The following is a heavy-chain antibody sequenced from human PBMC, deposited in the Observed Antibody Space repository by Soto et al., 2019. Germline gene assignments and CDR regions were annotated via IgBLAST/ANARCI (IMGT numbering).Heavy chain of an antibody. D-gene: IGHD3-10*01. CDR3: AKDGILWFGELQNYYYYYYMDV. V-gene: IGHV3-30*18. CDR1: GFTFSSYG. Sequence: GGSLRLSCAASGFTFSSYGMHWVRQAPGKGLEWVAVISYDGSNKYYADSVKGRFTISRDNSKNTLYLQMNSLRAEDTAVYYCAKDGILWFGELQNYYYYYYMDVWGKGTTVTVSS. CDR2: ISYDGSNK. J-gene: IGHJ6*03.